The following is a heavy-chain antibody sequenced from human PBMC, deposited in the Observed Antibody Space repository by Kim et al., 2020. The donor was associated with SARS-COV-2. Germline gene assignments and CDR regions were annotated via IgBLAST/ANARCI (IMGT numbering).Heavy chain of an antibody. CDR2: ISSSSSYT. Sequence: GSLRLSCAASGFTFSDYYMSWIRQAPGKGLEWVSYISSSSSYTNYADSVKGRFTISRDNAKNTLYLQMNSLRAEDTAVYYCARVPVGSSSWYYFDYWGQGTLVTASS. V-gene: IGHV3-11*05. CDR3: ARVPVGSSSWYYFDY. D-gene: IGHD6-13*01. J-gene: IGHJ4*02. CDR1: GFTFSDYY.